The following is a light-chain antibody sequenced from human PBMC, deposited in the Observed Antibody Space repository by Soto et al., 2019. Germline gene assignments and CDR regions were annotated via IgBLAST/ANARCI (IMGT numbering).Light chain of an antibody. Sequence: DIQMTQSPSTLAASLGDRVTITCGASQSITTYLNWYQHKPGKAPKLLICAASSLPSGVPSRLSGSGSGTEFTLTISSLQPEDSETYYCQQGSSNSFTFGPGTKVDIK. J-gene: IGKJ3*01. CDR1: QSITTY. V-gene: IGKV1-39*01. CDR2: AAS. CDR3: QQGSSNSFT.